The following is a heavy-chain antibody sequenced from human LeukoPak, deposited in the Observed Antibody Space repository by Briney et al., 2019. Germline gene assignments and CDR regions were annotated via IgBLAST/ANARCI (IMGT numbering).Heavy chain of an antibody. D-gene: IGHD1-26*01. CDR3: ARLEAYSGSLDY. J-gene: IGHJ4*02. CDR2: ISSSSSYI. V-gene: IGHV3-21*01. CDR1: GFTFGDYA. Sequence: KSGGSLRLSCTASGFTFGDYAMSWFRQAPGKGLEWVSSISSSSSYIYYADSVKGRFTISRDNAKNSLYLQMNSLRAEDTAVYYCARLEAYSGSLDYWGQGTLVTVSS.